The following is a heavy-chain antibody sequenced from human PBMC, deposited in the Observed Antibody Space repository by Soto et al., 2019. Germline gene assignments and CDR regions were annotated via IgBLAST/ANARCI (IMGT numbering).Heavy chain of an antibody. Sequence: SETLSLTCAVSGGSISSGGYSWSCIRQPPGKGLEWIGFVYYSGSTYYNPSLKSRVIISVDTSKKQFSLKLSSVTAADTAVYYCARDAALKWFDPWGQGTLVTVSS. V-gene: IGHV4-31*11. CDR1: GGSISSGGYS. CDR3: ARDAALKWFDP. D-gene: IGHD2-15*01. J-gene: IGHJ5*02. CDR2: VYYSGST.